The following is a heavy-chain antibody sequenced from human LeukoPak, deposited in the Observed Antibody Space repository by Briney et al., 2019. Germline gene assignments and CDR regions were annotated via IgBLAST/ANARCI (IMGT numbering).Heavy chain of an antibody. V-gene: IGHV4-39*07. CDR2: IYDSGST. CDR1: GGSIRSSYYY. CDR3: ARGGSDWYTYFDL. J-gene: IGHJ2*01. D-gene: IGHD6-19*01. Sequence: SETLSLTCTVSGGSIRSSYYYWGWIRQPPGKGLEWIGSIYDSGSTNYNPSLKSRVTISVDTSKNQFSLKLSSVTAADTAVYYCARGGSDWYTYFDLWGRGTLVTVSS.